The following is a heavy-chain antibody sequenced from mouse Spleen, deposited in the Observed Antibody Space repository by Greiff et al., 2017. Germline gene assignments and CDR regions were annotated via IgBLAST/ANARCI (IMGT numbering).Heavy chain of an antibody. CDR1: GYSFTGYY. CDR2: INPSTGGT. V-gene: IGHV1-42*01. CDR3: ARLGGDADY. D-gene: IGHD3-3*01. Sequence: VQLQQSGPELVKPGASVKISCKASGYSFTGYYMNWVKQSPEKSLEWIGEINPSTGGTTYNQKFKAKATLTVDKSSSTAYMQLKSLTSEDSAVYYCARLGGDADYWGQGTTLTVSS. J-gene: IGHJ2*01.